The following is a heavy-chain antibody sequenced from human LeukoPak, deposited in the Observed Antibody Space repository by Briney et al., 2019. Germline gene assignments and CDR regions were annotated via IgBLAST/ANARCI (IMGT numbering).Heavy chain of an antibody. CDR2: INHSGST. Sequence: PSETLSLTCTVSGGSISSGGYYWSWIRQPPGKGLERIGEINHSGSTNYNPSLKSRVTISVDTSKNQFSLKLSSVTAADTAVYYCARDGGYSGYDVIYRGMDVWGKGTTVTVSS. V-gene: IGHV4-39*07. CDR1: GGSISSGGYY. D-gene: IGHD5-12*01. J-gene: IGHJ6*04. CDR3: ARDGGYSGYDVIYRGMDV.